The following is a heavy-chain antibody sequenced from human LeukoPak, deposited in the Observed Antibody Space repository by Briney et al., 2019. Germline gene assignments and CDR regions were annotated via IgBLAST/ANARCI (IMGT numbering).Heavy chain of an antibody. Sequence: GGSLRLSCAASGFTFSSYWMSWVRQAPGKGREGGANIKKDGSEKYYVDSVKGRFTISRDNAKNSLYLQMNSLRAEDTAVYYCAREEYCSSTSCYRDYFDYWGQGTLVTVSS. V-gene: IGHV3-7*01. CDR3: AREEYCSSTSCYRDYFDY. D-gene: IGHD2-2*02. CDR2: IKKDGSEK. CDR1: GFTFSSYW. J-gene: IGHJ4*02.